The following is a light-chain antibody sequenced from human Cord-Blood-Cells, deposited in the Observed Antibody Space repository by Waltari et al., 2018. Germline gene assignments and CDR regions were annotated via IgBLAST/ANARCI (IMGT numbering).Light chain of an antibody. CDR1: SSEVGGYNH. CDR2: DVS. Sequence: QSALTQPRSVSGSPGPQGKTPGKGNSSEVGGYNHVPCYQQHPGKAPKLMIYDVSKRPSGVPERFCGSKSGNTASLTISGLQAEDEADYYCCSYAGSYTYVFGTGTKVTVL. CDR3: CSYAGSYTYV. V-gene: IGLV2-11*01. J-gene: IGLJ1*01.